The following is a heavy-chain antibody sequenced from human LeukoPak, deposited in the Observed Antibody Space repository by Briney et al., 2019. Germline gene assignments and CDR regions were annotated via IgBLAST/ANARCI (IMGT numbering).Heavy chain of an antibody. V-gene: IGHV4-4*07. Sequence: SETLSLTCTVSGGSISSYYWSWIRQPAGKGLEWIGRIYTSGSTNYNPSLKSRVTMSVDTSKNHFSLKLSSVTAADTAVYYCARDQTYSGSGIYTYFDYWGQVILVTVST. CDR3: ARDQTYSGSGIYTYFDY. D-gene: IGHD3-10*01. CDR2: IYTSGST. CDR1: GGSISSYY. J-gene: IGHJ4*02.